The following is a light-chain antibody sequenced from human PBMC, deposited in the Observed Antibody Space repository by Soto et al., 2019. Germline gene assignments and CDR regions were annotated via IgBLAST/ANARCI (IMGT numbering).Light chain of an antibody. CDR2: GAS. V-gene: IGKV3-15*01. J-gene: IGKJ4*01. CDR3: QQRSNWPRL. CDR1: QSVKSN. Sequence: IMMTQNPATLSVPPGERATLSCRASQSVKSNLAWYQQKPGQAPRLLIYGASTRATGVPARFSGSGSGTEFTLTISSLQSEDFAVYYCQQRSNWPRLFGGGT.